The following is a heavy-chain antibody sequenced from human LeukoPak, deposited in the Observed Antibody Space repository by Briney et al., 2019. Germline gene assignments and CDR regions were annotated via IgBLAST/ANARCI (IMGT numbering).Heavy chain of an antibody. CDR1: GGSISSGNW. D-gene: IGHD3-10*01. V-gene: IGHV4-4*02. CDR2: IYHSGST. CDR3: ASTSTSYYGSGSWVY. J-gene: IGHJ4*02. Sequence: SETLSLTCAVSGGSISSGNWWNWVRQSPGKGLEGIGEIYHSGSTSYNPSLKSRVTISVDKSKNQFSLNLSSVTAADTAVYYCASTSTSYYGSGSWVYWGQGTLVTVSS.